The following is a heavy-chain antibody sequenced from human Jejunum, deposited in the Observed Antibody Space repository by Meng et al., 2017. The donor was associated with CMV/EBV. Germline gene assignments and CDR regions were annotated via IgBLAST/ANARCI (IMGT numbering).Heavy chain of an antibody. Sequence: FTSYTMTWVRQSPGKGLEWISSIDSNSNYIHYAHSVQGQFTISADNSKNTLYLLMSSLKAEDTAMYYCVSIKNSCDSSGDYDRHFDYWGQGTLVTVSS. CDR3: VSIKNSCDSSGDYDRHFDY. CDR1: FTSYT. D-gene: IGHD3-22*01. V-gene: IGHV3-21*06. J-gene: IGHJ4*02. CDR2: IDSNSNYI.